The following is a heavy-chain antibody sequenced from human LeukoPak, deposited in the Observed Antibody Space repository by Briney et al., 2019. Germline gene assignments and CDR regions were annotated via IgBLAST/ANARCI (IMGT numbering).Heavy chain of an antibody. V-gene: IGHV1-2*02. CDR2: INPNSGGT. CDR1: GYTFTCYH. Sequence: ASVRVSCKASGYTFTCYHMHWVRQAPGQGLGWMGWINPNSGGTNYAQKFQGRVTMTRDTSISTAYMELSRLRSDDTAVYYCARDRYGDYVGSSAFDIWGQGTMVTVSS. J-gene: IGHJ3*02. CDR3: ARDRYGDYVGSSAFDI. D-gene: IGHD4-17*01.